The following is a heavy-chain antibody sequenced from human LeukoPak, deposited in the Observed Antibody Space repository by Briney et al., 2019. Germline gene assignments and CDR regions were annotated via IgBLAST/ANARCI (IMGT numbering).Heavy chain of an antibody. D-gene: IGHD6-19*01. CDR2: ISSSSTYI. V-gene: IGHV3-21*01. Sequence: GGSLRLSCAASGFTFTTYGMDWVPQAPGKGLEWVSSISSSSTYIYYADSVKGRFTISRDNAKNSVYLQMNSLRAEDTAVYYCARESGWSPYYFDFWGQGTLVTVSS. CDR3: ARESGWSPYYFDF. CDR1: GFTFTTYG. J-gene: IGHJ4*02.